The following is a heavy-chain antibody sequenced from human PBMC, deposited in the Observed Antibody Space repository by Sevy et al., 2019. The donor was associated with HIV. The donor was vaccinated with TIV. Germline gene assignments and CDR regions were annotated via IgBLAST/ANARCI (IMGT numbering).Heavy chain of an antibody. CDR2: ISSSSTYI. D-gene: IGHD3-22*01. CDR1: GFTFSSYS. V-gene: IGHV3-21*01. Sequence: GGSLRLSCAASGFTFSSYSMHWVRQAPGKGLEWVSSISSSSTYIYYADSVKGRFTISRDNAKNSLYLQMNSLRAEDTAVYYCARGPDHYDRSGYYYQWGQGTLVTVSS. J-gene: IGHJ4*02. CDR3: ARGPDHYDRSGYYYQ.